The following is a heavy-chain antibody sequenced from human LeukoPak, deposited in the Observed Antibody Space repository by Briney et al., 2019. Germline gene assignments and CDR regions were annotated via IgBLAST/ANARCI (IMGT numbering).Heavy chain of an antibody. CDR2: IYYSGST. CDR1: GGSISGSSYY. J-gene: IGHJ4*02. V-gene: IGHV4-39*02. Sequence: SETLSLTCTVSGGSISGSSYYWGWIRQPPGKGLEWIGSIYYSGSTYYNPSLKSRVTISVDTSKNQFSLKLNSVTATDTAVYYCARGSTYYDSSGQVPFDYWGQGTLVTVSS. CDR3: ARGSTYYDSSGQVPFDY. D-gene: IGHD3-22*01.